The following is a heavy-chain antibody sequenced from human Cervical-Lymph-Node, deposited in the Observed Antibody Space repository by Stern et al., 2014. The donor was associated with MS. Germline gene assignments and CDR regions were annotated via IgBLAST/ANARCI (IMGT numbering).Heavy chain of an antibody. CDR2: ISSGSSYI. V-gene: IGHV3-21*01. D-gene: IGHD5-24*01. Sequence: EVQLLESGGGLVKPGGALRLSCVASGFTFSDYTMIWVRQAPGKGLEWVSSISSGSSYIYYGDSVRGRFTIARDNAKNSLYLQMNSLRAEDTAVYYCAREGEMATMGSGFSDWGQGTLVTVSS. J-gene: IGHJ4*02. CDR1: GFTFSDYT. CDR3: AREGEMATMGSGFSD.